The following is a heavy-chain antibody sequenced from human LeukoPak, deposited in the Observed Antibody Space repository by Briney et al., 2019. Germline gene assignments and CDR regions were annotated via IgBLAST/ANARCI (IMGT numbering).Heavy chain of an antibody. V-gene: IGHV1-18*01. CDR2: ISPYSGRT. J-gene: IGHJ6*03. CDR3: ARQNHPMGYSYKYYMDV. Sequence: ASVKVSCKASGYTFSSSEISWVRQAPGQGLEWIGWISPYSGRTTYGHKFQGRVTLTTDRPTSTAHMELRSLRSDDTAVYYCARQNHPMGYSYKYYMDVWGKGTTVTVSS. D-gene: IGHD5-12*01. CDR1: GYTFSSSE.